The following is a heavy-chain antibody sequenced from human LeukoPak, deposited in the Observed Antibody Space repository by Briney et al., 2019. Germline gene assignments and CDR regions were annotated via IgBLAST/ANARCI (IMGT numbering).Heavy chain of an antibody. CDR1: GYTFSSYA. D-gene: IGHD6-13*01. CDR3: AKDRAQQLVLDF. Sequence: GGSLRLSCAASGYTFSSYAMSWVRQAPGKGLERVSAIIGSGSSTYYADSVKGRFTISRDNSKNTLFLQMNSLRAEDTAVYYCAKDRAQQLVLDFWGQGTLVTVSS. CDR2: IIGSGSST. J-gene: IGHJ4*02. V-gene: IGHV3-23*01.